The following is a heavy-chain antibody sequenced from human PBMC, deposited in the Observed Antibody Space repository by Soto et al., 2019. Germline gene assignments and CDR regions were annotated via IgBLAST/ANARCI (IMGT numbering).Heavy chain of an antibody. D-gene: IGHD5-18*01. CDR3: ARRGYSYGLPYYYYMDV. Sequence: GGSLRLSCAASGFTFTSYSMNWVRQAPGKGLEWVSTISGGDRTFYADSVKGRFTISRDDAKNTLYLQMNSLRAEDTAVYFCARRGYSYGLPYYYYMDVWGKGTTVTVSS. V-gene: IGHV3-23*01. CDR1: GFTFTSYS. J-gene: IGHJ6*03. CDR2: ISGGDRT.